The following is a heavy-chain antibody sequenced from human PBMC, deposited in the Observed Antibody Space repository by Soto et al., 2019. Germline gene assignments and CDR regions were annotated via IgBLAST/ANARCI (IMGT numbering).Heavy chain of an antibody. CDR2: ISYDGSNK. J-gene: IGHJ6*02. CDR1: GFTFSSYG. CDR3: AKGRGGSCQCGMDV. D-gene: IGHD2-15*01. Sequence: QVQLVESGGGVVQPGRSLRLSCAASGFTFSSYGMHWVRQAPGKGLEWVAVISYDGSNKYYADSVKGRFTISRDNSKNTLYLQMNSLRAEDTAVYYCAKGRGGSCQCGMDVWGQGTTVTVSS. V-gene: IGHV3-30*18.